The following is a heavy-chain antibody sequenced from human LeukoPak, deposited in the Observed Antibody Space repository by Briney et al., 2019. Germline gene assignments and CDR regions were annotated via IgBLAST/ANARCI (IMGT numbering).Heavy chain of an antibody. J-gene: IGHJ3*01. CDR2: IIGSGSEM. CDR3: AKVQSDIVGAMFFAFDV. V-gene: IGHV3-21*01. Sequence: PGGSLRLSCGVFGFTFNSYSMNWVRQAPGKGLEWVASIIGSGSEMFYADSLKGRFTISRDNSENSLYLQMNSLRVEDTAVYYCAKVQSDIVGAMFFAFDVWGQGTMVSVSS. CDR1: GFTFNSYS. D-gene: IGHD1-26*01.